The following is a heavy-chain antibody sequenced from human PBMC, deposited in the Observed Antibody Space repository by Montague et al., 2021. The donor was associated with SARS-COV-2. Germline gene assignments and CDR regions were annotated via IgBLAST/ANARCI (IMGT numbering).Heavy chain of an antibody. CDR1: GGSFSDYH. CDR3: ARRGRKLLPVATTIGGFDI. D-gene: IGHD5-12*01. Sequence: SETLSLTCAVYGGSFSDYHWSWIRQPPGQGLEWIGEINHSGNTNYNPSLKSRVTISRDTSKSQFSLKLSSVTAADTAVYYCARRGRKLLPVATTIGGFDIWGQGTMVTVSS. V-gene: IGHV4-34*01. CDR2: INHSGNT. J-gene: IGHJ3*02.